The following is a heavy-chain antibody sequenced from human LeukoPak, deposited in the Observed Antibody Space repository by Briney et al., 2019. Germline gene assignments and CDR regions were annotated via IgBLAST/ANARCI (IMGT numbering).Heavy chain of an antibody. CDR2: INPNSGGT. Sequence: ASVKVPCKASGYTFTGYYMHWVRQAPGQGLEWMGWINPNSGGTNYAQKFQGRVTMTRDTSISTAYMELSRLRSDDTAVYYCARSPLGSSGYLDYWGQGTLVTVSS. J-gene: IGHJ4*02. D-gene: IGHD3-22*01. CDR1: GYTFTGYY. CDR3: ARSPLGSSGYLDY. V-gene: IGHV1-2*02.